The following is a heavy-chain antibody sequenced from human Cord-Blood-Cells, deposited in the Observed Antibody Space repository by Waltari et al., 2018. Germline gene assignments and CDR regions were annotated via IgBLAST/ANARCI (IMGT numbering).Heavy chain of an antibody. Sequence: ELQLVESGGGSVPPGGSLRLSCAASAANFSSYWMCWVRHAPGKGLEWVANIKQDGSEKYYVDSVKGRFTISRDNAKNSLYLQMNSLRAEDTAVYYCARVGPLWFGELLYYFDYWGQGTLVTVSS. V-gene: IGHV3-7*01. CDR1: AANFSSYW. D-gene: IGHD3-10*01. CDR3: ARVGPLWFGELLYYFDY. CDR2: IKQDGSEK. J-gene: IGHJ4*02.